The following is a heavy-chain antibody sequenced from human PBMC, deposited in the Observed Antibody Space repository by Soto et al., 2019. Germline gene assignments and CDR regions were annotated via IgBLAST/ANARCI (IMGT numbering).Heavy chain of an antibody. Sequence: ASVKVSCKASGYTFTGYYLHWVRQAPGQGLEWMGWINPGSGDANYAQNFQDRVTMIRDTSISTAYLELSRLRSDDTAVYYCARDVEYLGVPTDLSAGMDVWGQGTTVTVSS. CDR2: INPGSGDA. V-gene: IGHV1-2*02. CDR3: ARDVEYLGVPTDLSAGMDV. J-gene: IGHJ6*02. D-gene: IGHD2-2*01. CDR1: GYTFTGYY.